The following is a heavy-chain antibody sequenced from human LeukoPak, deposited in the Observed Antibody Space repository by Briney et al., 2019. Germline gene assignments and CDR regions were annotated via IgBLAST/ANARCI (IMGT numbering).Heavy chain of an antibody. CDR1: GYTFTSYG. Sequence: ASVQVSCKASGYTFTSYGISWVRQAPGQGLEWMGWISAYNGNTNYAQKLQGRVTMTTDTSTSTAYMELRSLRSDDTAVYYCARGPHIVVVVAAIRLRQNWFDPWGQGTLVTVSS. V-gene: IGHV1-18*01. D-gene: IGHD2-15*01. J-gene: IGHJ5*02. CDR3: ARGPHIVVVVAAIRLRQNWFDP. CDR2: ISAYNGNT.